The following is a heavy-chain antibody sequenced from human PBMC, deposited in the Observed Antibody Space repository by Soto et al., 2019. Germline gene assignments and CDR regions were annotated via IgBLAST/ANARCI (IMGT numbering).Heavy chain of an antibody. J-gene: IGHJ6*02. D-gene: IGHD4-17*01. V-gene: IGHV4-61*01. CDR2: TDDSGST. Sequence: QVQLQESGPGLVKPSETLSLTCTVSSGSVNSGNYYWSWIRQPPGKGLDWIGYTDDSGSTNYNPXXKSRGPIATDXXKXRXXLKLRSVTAADTAVYYCARDHKVGDYVGSYSGLDVWGQGTTVTVSS. CDR1: SGSVNSGNYY. CDR3: ARDHKVGDYVGSYSGLDV.